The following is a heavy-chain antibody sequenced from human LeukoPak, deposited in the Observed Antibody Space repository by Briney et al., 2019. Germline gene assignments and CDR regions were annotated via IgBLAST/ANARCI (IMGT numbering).Heavy chain of an antibody. Sequence: GGSLRLPCAASGFTFSAFWMHWVRQAPGKGLVWVSRINSDDSRTTYADSVKGRFTISRDNAKNTLHLQMNSLRAEDTAVYYCARGLVHDTSGYYSDYWGQGTLVTVSS. CDR3: ARGLVHDTSGYYSDY. CDR2: INSDDSRT. D-gene: IGHD3-22*01. CDR1: GFTFSAFW. V-gene: IGHV3-74*01. J-gene: IGHJ4*02.